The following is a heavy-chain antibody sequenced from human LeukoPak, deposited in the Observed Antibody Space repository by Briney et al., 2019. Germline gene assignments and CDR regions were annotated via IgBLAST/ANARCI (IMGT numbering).Heavy chain of an antibody. Sequence: PGRSLRLSCAASGFTFSSYGMHWVRQAPGKGLEWVSSISSSSSYIYYADSVKGRFTISRDNAKNSLYLQMNSLRAEDTAVYYCARDLQPASYYDSSASRSNWFDPWGQGTLVTVSS. CDR1: GFTFSSYG. D-gene: IGHD3-22*01. V-gene: IGHV3-21*01. CDR3: ARDLQPASYYDSSASRSNWFDP. CDR2: ISSSSSYI. J-gene: IGHJ5*02.